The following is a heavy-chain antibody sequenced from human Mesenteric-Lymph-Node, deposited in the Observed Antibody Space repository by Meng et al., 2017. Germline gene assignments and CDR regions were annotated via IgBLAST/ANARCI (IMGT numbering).Heavy chain of an antibody. CDR1: AFTFSDYA. D-gene: IGHD1/OR15-1a*01. Sequence: GESLKISCAASAFTFSDYAMHWVRQAPGKGLEYLSAISSNGINIYYADSVKGRFTISRDNSKNTLSLQMNSLRVEDTAVYYCVRDGVRGTVFFGYFDYWGQGVQVTVSS. J-gene: IGHJ4*02. V-gene: IGHV3-64*02. CDR3: VRDGVRGTVFFGYFDY. CDR2: ISSNGINI.